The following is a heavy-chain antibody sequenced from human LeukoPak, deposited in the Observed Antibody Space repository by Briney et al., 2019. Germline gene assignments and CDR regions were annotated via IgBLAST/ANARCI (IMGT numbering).Heavy chain of an antibody. J-gene: IGHJ6*02. CDR2: IYTSGST. Sequence: SETLSLTCTVSGGSISSYYWSWIRQPAGKGLEWIGRIYTSGSTNYNPSLKSRVTISVDTSKNQFSLKLSSVTAADTAVYYCARVNLRSRDYYGMDVWGQGTTVTVSS. CDR1: GGSISSYY. D-gene: IGHD4-17*01. V-gene: IGHV4-4*07. CDR3: ARVNLRSRDYYGMDV.